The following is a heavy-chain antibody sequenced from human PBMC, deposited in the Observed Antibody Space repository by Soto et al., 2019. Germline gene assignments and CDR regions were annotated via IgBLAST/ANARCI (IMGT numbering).Heavy chain of an antibody. CDR1: GFSFSAFS. CDR2: ISSSSNTI. Sequence: GGSLRRSCASSGFSFSAFSMNWVRQAPGKGLEWVSYISSSSNTIYYADSVKGRFTISRDNAQNTLYLQMNSLRDEDTAVYYCAREGGRHCSPTRCYNAFDIWGQGTMVTVSS. J-gene: IGHJ3*02. CDR3: AREGGRHCSPTRCYNAFDI. D-gene: IGHD2-2*02. V-gene: IGHV3-48*02.